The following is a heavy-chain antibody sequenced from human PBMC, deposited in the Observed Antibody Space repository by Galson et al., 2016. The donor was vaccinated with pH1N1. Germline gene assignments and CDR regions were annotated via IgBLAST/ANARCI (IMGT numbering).Heavy chain of an antibody. CDR3: TRENHHKFDY. V-gene: IGHV3-72*01. D-gene: IGHD1-14*01. CDR2: ITKRPEGYTT. CDR1: GFTFSGFY. J-gene: IGHJ4*02. Sequence: SLRLSCAASGFTFSGFYMDWVRQAPGKGLEWVGRITKRPEGYTTQDATSVKGRFIISRDDSKDLLYLQMNSLKTEDTAVYYCTRENHHKFDYWGQGTRVTVSS.